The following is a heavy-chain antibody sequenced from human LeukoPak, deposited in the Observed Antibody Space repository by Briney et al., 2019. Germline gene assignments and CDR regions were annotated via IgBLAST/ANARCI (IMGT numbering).Heavy chain of an antibody. Sequence: GESLKISCKGSGYSFSNYWIGWVRQMPGKGLEWMGIMYPGDSDTRYSPSFQGQVTISADKSISTAYLQWSSLKASDTTMYYCARQDGNSKYYFDYWGQGTLVTVSS. D-gene: IGHD1-1*01. J-gene: IGHJ4*02. CDR2: MYPGDSDT. CDR1: GYSFSNYW. CDR3: ARQDGNSKYYFDY. V-gene: IGHV5-51*01.